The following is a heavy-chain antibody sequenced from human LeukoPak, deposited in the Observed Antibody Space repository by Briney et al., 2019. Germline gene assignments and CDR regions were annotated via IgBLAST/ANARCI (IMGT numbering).Heavy chain of an antibody. Sequence: PGGSLRLSCAASGFAFRNYGMHWVRQAPGKGLEWVTFIRPDESDTYYVDSVKGRFTISRDNSKNTLSLQMTSLRAEDTAVYYCARSLVDGDYYYNMDVWGKGTTVTVSS. CDR1: GFAFRNYG. CDR2: IRPDESDT. CDR3: ARSLVDGDYYYNMDV. D-gene: IGHD2-8*02. J-gene: IGHJ6*03. V-gene: IGHV3-30*02.